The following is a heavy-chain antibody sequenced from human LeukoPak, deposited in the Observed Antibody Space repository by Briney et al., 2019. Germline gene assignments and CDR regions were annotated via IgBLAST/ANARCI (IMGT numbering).Heavy chain of an antibody. V-gene: IGHV3-23*01. CDR2: ISGSGGST. J-gene: IGHJ2*01. Sequence: GGSLRLSCAASGFTFSSYAMSWVRQAPGKGLEWVSAISGSGGSTYYADSVKGRFTISRDNSKNTLYLQMNSLRAEDTAVYYCAKDPHSVIVVFGFGYFDLWGRGTLVTVSS. D-gene: IGHD3-22*01. CDR3: AKDPHSVIVVFGFGYFDL. CDR1: GFTFSSYA.